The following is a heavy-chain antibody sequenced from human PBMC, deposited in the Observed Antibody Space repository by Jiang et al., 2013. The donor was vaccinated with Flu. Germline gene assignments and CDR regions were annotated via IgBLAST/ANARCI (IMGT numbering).Heavy chain of an antibody. J-gene: IGHJ4*02. CDR3: ARHTYYYDSSGSRGYFDY. CDR2: ISYDGSNK. Sequence: VISYDGSNKNNADSVKGRFTMSRDNSKNTVYLQMNSLRAEDTAVYYCARHTYYYDSSGSRGYFDYWGQGTLVTVSS. V-gene: IGHV3-30*01. D-gene: IGHD3-22*01.